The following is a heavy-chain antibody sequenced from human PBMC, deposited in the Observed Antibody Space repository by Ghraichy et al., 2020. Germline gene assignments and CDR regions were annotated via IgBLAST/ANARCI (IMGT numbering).Heavy chain of an antibody. CDR3: ARDRPTRVVIRLYYYYGMDV. Sequence: GGSLRLSCAASGFTFSSYSMNWVRQAPGKGLEWVSYISSSSSTIYYADSVKGRFTISRDNAKNSLYLQMNSLRDEDTAVYYCARDRPTRVVIRLYYYYGMDVWGQGTTVTVSS. D-gene: IGHD3-22*01. V-gene: IGHV3-48*02. J-gene: IGHJ6*02. CDR1: GFTFSSYS. CDR2: ISSSSSTI.